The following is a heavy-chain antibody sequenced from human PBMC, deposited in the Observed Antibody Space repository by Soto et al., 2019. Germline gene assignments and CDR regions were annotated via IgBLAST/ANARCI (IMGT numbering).Heavy chain of an antibody. V-gene: IGHV4-39*01. D-gene: IGHD3-10*01. J-gene: IGHJ3*02. CDR2: IYYSGST. Sequence: SETLSLTCTVSGGSISSSSYYWGWIRQPPGKGLEWVGSIYYSGSTYYNPSLKSRVTISVDTSKDQFSLKLSSVTAADTAVYYCASARGLYYYGSGRGAFDIRGQGTMVTVSS. CDR3: ASARGLYYYGSGRGAFDI. CDR1: GGSISSSSYY.